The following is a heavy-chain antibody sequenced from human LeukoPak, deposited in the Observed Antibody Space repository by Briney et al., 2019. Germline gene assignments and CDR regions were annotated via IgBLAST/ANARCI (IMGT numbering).Heavy chain of an antibody. CDR3: AREGGNWNDPPPSYFDY. Sequence: SVKVSCKASGGTFSSYAISWVRQAPGQGLEWTGGIIPIFGTANYAQKFQGRVTITADESTSTAYMELSSLRSEDTAVYYCAREGGNWNDPPPSYFDYWGQGTLVTVSS. V-gene: IGHV1-69*13. J-gene: IGHJ4*02. D-gene: IGHD1-1*01. CDR1: GGTFSSYA. CDR2: IIPIFGTA.